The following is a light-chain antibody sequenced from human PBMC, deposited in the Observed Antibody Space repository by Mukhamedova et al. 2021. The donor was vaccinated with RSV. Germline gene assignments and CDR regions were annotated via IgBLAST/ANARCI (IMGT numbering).Light chain of an antibody. V-gene: IGLV1-47*01. CDR2: RNT. Sequence: GDNSVSWYQHLAGSAPKLLIFRNTERPSGVPDRFSGSKSGTSASLAISGLRSGDEGTYYCAAWDDGLSGVVFGGGTKLAVL. CDR3: AAWDDGLSGVV. J-gene: IGLJ3*02. CDR1: GDNS.